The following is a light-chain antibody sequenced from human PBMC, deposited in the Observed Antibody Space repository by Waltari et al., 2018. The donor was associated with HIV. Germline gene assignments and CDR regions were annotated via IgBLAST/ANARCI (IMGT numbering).Light chain of an antibody. CDR1: SLADQY. CDR3: QSADNSDTYYV. Sequence: SYELTQPPSIPVSPGQTARIPRSGESLADQYVFWYQPKPAQAPLLVMYKDTERPSGIPERFFGSTSGTTVTLTIDGVQAEDEADYYCQSADNSDTYYVFGSGTKVTVL. J-gene: IGLJ1*01. V-gene: IGLV3-25*03. CDR2: KDT.